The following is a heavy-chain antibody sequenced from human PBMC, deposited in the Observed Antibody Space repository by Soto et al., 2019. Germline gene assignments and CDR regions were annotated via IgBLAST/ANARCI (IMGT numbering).Heavy chain of an antibody. V-gene: IGHV4-39*01. CDR1: GGSISSGGYY. CDR3: ARSSTIRPNFDY. Sequence: QVQLQESGPGLVKPSQTLSLTCTVSGGSISSGGYYWSWIRQHPGKGLEWIGSIYYSGSTYYSPSLKSRVTISVDTSKNQFSLNLSSVTAADTAVYYCARSSTIRPNFDYWGQGTLVTVSS. D-gene: IGHD2-2*01. CDR2: IYYSGST. J-gene: IGHJ4*02.